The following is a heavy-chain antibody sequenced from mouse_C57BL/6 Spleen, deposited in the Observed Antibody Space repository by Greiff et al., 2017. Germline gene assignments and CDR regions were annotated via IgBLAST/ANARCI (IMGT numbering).Heavy chain of an antibody. D-gene: IGHD1-1*01. CDR1: GFTFSSYG. V-gene: IGHV5-6*01. Sequence: EVHLVESGGDLVKPGGSLKLSCAASGFTFSSYGMSWVRQTPDKRLEWVATISSGGSYTYDPDSVKGRFTITRDNAKTTLYLQMSSLKSEDTAMYYCARHEDYGSSLHWYFDVWGTGTTVTVSS. CDR2: ISSGGSYT. CDR3: ARHEDYGSSLHWYFDV. J-gene: IGHJ1*03.